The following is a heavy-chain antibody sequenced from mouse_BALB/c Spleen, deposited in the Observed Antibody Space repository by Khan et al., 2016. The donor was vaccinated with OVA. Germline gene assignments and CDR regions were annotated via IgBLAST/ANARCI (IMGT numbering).Heavy chain of an antibody. CDR2: IKYSGST. CDR3: ARSGTMSTVIPTDLDS. D-gene: IGHD1-1*01. CDR1: GYSITSDYA. V-gene: IGHV3-2*02. J-gene: IGHJ2*01. Sequence: EVQLQESGPGLVKPSQSLSLTCTVTGYSITSDYAWNWIRQFPGNKLEWMGYIKYSGSTSYNPSLKSRISITRNTLQNQFFLQLDSVTTEDTATYYCARSGTMSTVIPTDLDSWGQGTNLTVSS.